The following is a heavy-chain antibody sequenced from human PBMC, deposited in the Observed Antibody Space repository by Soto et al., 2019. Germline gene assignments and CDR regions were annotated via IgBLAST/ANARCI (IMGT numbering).Heavy chain of an antibody. J-gene: IGHJ4*02. CDR2: IIPIFGTA. Sequence: ASVKVSCKASGGTFSSYAISWVRQAPGQGLEWMGGIIPIFGTANYAQKFQGRVTITADESTSTAYMELSSLRSEDTAVYYCASLRYSSGWSQFDYWGQGTLVTVSS. D-gene: IGHD6-19*01. CDR3: ASLRYSSGWSQFDY. V-gene: IGHV1-69*13. CDR1: GGTFSSYA.